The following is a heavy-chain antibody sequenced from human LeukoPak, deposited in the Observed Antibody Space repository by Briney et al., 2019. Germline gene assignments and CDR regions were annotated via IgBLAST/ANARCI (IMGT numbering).Heavy chain of an antibody. Sequence: GASVKVSCKASGYTFTSYGISWERQAPGQGLEWMGWISAYSGNTNYAQKLQGRVTMTTDTSTSTAHMELRSLRSDDTAVYYCARDKYSRQFDPWGQGTLVTVSS. J-gene: IGHJ5*02. CDR2: ISAYSGNT. V-gene: IGHV1-18*01. D-gene: IGHD6-6*01. CDR3: ARDKYSRQFDP. CDR1: GYTFTSYG.